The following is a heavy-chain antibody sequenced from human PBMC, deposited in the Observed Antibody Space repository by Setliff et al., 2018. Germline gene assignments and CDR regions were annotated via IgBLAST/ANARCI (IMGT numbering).Heavy chain of an antibody. V-gene: IGHV4-34*01. Sequence: SETLSLTCAVYGGSFSGYYWSWIRQPPGKGLEWIGEIXXXXXXXXXXXXXXXXXISVDTXXNQFSLKLSSVTAADTAVYYCARGKVLYDYVWGSYRYEDYYYGMDVWGQGTTVTVSS. CDR1: GGSFSGYY. J-gene: IGHJ6*02. D-gene: IGHD3-16*02. CDR3: ARGKVLYDYVWGSYRYEDYYYGMDV. CDR2: IXXXXXX.